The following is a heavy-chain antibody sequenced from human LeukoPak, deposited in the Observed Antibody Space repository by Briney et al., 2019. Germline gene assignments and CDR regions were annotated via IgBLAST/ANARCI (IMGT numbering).Heavy chain of an antibody. D-gene: IGHD6-13*01. CDR2: IYSGGST. V-gene: IGHV3-66*01. Sequence: PGGSLRLSCAAPGFTVSSNYMSWVRQAPGKGLEWVSVIYSGGSTYYADSVKGRFTISRDNSKNTLYLQMNSLRAEDTAVYYCARDQTSAPYSSSWYPLYGMDVWGQGTTVTVSS. CDR3: ARDQTSAPYSSSWYPLYGMDV. CDR1: GFTVSSNY. J-gene: IGHJ6*02.